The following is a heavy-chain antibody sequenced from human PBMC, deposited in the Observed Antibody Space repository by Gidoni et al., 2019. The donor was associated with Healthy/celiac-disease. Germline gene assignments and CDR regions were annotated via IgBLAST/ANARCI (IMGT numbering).Heavy chain of an antibody. J-gene: IGHJ4*02. CDR2: INPSSGGT. Sequence: QVQLVQSGAEVKKPGASVKVPCKASGYTFTGYYMHRVRQAPGQGLGWMGWINPSSGGTNYAQKLQGRVTMTRDTSSSTAYMELGRLRSDDTAVYYCASLYCSSTSCFDYWGQGTLVTVSS. CDR3: ASLYCSSTSCFDY. V-gene: IGHV1-2*02. D-gene: IGHD2-2*01. CDR1: GYTFTGYY.